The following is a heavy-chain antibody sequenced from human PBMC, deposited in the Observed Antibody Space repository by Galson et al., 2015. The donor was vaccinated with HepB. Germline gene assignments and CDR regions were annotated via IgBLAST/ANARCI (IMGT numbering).Heavy chain of an antibody. CDR2: ITPSGDNT. J-gene: IGHJ4*02. D-gene: IGHD6-19*01. CDR3: AKVFPEKTDGWYRQALYYFDS. CDR1: GFTFSYYA. Sequence: LRLSCAASGFTFSYYAMSWARQAPGKGLEWVSAITPSGDNTYSADSMKGRFTISRDNSQNTLFLLMNSLRADDTAIYFCAKVFPEKTDGWYRQALYYFDSWGQGTRVTVSS. V-gene: IGHV3-23*01.